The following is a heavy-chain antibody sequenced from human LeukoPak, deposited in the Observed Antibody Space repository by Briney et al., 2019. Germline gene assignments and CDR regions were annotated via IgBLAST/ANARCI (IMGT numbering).Heavy chain of an antibody. CDR2: IKDDGNEQ. CDR3: ARDPYFDAFDM. Sequence: TGGSLRLSCVAYGFIFSSYWMSWVRQAPGKGLEWVANIKDDGNEQYYVDSVRGRFTIFRDNAKNSLYLQMNSLRVEDTAMYYCARDPYFDAFDMWGQGTMVTVS. V-gene: IGHV3-7*01. D-gene: IGHD3-3*01. CDR1: GFIFSSYW. J-gene: IGHJ3*02.